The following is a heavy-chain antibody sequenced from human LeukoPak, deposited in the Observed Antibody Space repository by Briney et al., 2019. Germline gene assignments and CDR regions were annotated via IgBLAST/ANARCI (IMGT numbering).Heavy chain of an antibody. CDR3: ARKWRGLLIYYFDY. CDR2: INHSGST. Sequence: PSETLSLTCAVYGGSFSGYYWSWIRQPPGKGLEWIGEINHSGSTNYNPSLKSRVTISVDTSKNQFSLKLSSVTAADTVVYYCARKWRGLLIYYFDYWGQGTLVTVSS. CDR1: GGSFSGYY. J-gene: IGHJ4*02. V-gene: IGHV4-34*01. D-gene: IGHD2-8*01.